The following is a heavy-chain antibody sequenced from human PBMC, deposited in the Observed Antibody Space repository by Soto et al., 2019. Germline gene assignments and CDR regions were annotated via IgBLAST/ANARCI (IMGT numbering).Heavy chain of an antibody. CDR3: FLTGTKSET. Sequence: EVQLVESGGGLVQPGGSLKLSCAASGFTFSGSAMHWVRQASGKGLEWVGRIRSKANSYATAYAASVKGRFTISRDDSKNTAYLQMNSLKTEDTAVYYCFLTGTKSETWGQGTLVTVSS. D-gene: IGHD1-20*01. CDR1: GFTFSGSA. V-gene: IGHV3-73*02. CDR2: IRSKANSYAT. J-gene: IGHJ4*02.